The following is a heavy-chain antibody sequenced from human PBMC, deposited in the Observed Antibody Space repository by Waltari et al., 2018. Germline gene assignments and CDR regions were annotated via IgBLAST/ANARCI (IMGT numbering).Heavy chain of an antibody. CDR3: ARHLRFLEWNPFDY. D-gene: IGHD3-3*01. CDR1: GGSISSSSYY. Sequence: QLQLQESGPGLVKPSETLSLTCTVSGGSISSSSYYWGWIRQPPGKGLEWIGSIYYSGSTYYNPSLKSRVTISVDTSKNQFSLKLSSVTAADTAVYYCARHLRFLEWNPFDYWGQGTLVTVSS. CDR2: IYYSGST. J-gene: IGHJ4*02. V-gene: IGHV4-39*07.